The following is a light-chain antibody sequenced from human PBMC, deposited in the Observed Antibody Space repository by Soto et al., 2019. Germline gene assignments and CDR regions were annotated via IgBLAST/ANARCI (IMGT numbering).Light chain of an antibody. Sequence: DIVMTQSPDSLAVSLGERATINCKSSQSVLYSSNNKNYLAWYQQKPGQPPKLLIYWLSTRESGVPDRFSVSGSGTDFTLTISSLQAEDVAVYYCQQYYSTPWTFGQGTKVEIK. J-gene: IGKJ1*01. CDR1: QSVLYSSNNKNY. CDR2: WLS. V-gene: IGKV4-1*01. CDR3: QQYYSTPWT.